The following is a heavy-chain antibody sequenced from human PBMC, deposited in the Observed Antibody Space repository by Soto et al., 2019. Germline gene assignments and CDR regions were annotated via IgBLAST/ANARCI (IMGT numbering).Heavy chain of an antibody. D-gene: IGHD3-10*01. Sequence: PSETLSLTCTVSGGSISSGGYYWSWIRQHPGKGLEWIGYIYYSGSTYYNPSLKSRVTISVDTSKNQFSLELSSVTAADTAVYYCERDQLYYGSGHGPYYYYSGMDVWGQGNTVTVSS. CDR1: GGSISSGGYY. J-gene: IGHJ6*02. V-gene: IGHV4-31*03. CDR2: IYYSGST. CDR3: ERDQLYYGSGHGPYYYYSGMDV.